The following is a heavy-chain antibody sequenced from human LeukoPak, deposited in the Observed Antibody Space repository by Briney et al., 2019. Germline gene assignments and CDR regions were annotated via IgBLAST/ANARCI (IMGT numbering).Heavy chain of an antibody. D-gene: IGHD3-3*01. CDR3: ATYDSWSGYNIAY. CDR1: GFTLSSRW. V-gene: IGHV3-7*03. CDR2: INRDGSEK. J-gene: IGHJ4*02. Sequence: GGSLRRSCIVSGFTLSSRWMMWVRQAPGEGLEWMTNINRDGSEKNYVDSVKGRFTITRDNAENSLYLQMNSLKAEDTAIYYCATYDSWSGYNIAYWGQGTLVTVSS.